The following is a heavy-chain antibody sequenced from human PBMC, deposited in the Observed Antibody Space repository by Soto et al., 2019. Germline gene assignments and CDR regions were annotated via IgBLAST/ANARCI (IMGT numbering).Heavy chain of an antibody. Sequence: ASVKVACKASGGTFSSYAISWVRQAPGQGLEWMGGISAYNGNTNYAQKFQGRVTMTTDTSTSTAYMELRSLRSDDTAVYYCARVGYCSGGSCYLVNWFDPWGQGTLVTVSS. CDR1: GGTFSSYA. J-gene: IGHJ5*02. V-gene: IGHV1-18*01. CDR3: ARVGYCSGGSCYLVNWFDP. D-gene: IGHD2-15*01. CDR2: ISAYNGNT.